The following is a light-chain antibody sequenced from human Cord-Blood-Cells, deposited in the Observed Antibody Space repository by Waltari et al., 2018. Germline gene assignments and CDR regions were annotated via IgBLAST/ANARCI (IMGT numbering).Light chain of an antibody. Sequence: DIQMTQSPSTLSASVGDRVTIPGRASQSISSWLAGYQQKPGKAPKLLVNDASSLESGVPSMFSGSGSGTEFTLTISSLQPDDFATYDCQQYNSYSQTFGQGTKVEIK. CDR2: DAS. V-gene: IGKV1-5*01. J-gene: IGKJ1*01. CDR1: QSISSW. CDR3: QQYNSYSQT.